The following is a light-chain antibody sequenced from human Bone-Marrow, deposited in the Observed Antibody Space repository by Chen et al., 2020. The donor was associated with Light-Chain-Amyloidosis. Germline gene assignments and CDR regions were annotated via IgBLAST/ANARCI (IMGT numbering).Light chain of an antibody. CDR3: QQYGTSPLT. J-gene: IGKJ4*01. CDR2: GSS. CDR1: QTISSNY. V-gene: IGKV3-20*01. Sequence: EIVWTQSTGTLSLSPGEEAKLSCRASQTISSNYLTWYQQKFGQAPRLLIYGSSSRATGIPDRFTGSGSGTDFTLTINRLEPEDFAMYYCQQYGTSPLTFGGGTKVEIK.